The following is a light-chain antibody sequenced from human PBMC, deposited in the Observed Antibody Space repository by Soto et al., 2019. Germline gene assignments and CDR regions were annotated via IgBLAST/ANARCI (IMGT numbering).Light chain of an antibody. CDR1: QSVSNN. J-gene: IGKJ4*01. Sequence: EIVMTQSPATLSVSPGERATLSCRASQSVSNNLAWYQQKPGQAPRLLIYEKSTRATGIPDRFSGSGSGTEFTLTISSLQSEDFAVYSCQQYNKWPLTFGGGKKVEIK. V-gene: IGKV3-15*01. CDR3: QQYNKWPLT. CDR2: EKS.